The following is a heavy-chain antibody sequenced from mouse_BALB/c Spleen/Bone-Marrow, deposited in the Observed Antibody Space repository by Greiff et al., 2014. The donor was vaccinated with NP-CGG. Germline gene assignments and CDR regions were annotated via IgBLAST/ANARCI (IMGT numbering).Heavy chain of an antibody. V-gene: IGHV1-69*02. CDR3: ARNWVYFDY. CDR2: IDPSDSET. CDR1: GYTFTSYW. D-gene: IGHD4-1*01. Sequence: QVQLQQPGAELVKPGAPVKLSCKASGYTFTSYWMNWVKQRHGRGLEWIGRIDPSDSETHYNQKFKDKATLTVDKSSSTAYIQLSSLTSEDSAVYYCARNWVYFDYWGQGTTLTVSS. J-gene: IGHJ2*01.